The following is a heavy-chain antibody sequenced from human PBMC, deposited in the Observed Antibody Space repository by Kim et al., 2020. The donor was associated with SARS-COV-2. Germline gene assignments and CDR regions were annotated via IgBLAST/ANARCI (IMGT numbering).Heavy chain of an antibody. CDR1: GFTFSNAW. V-gene: IGHV3-15*01. J-gene: IGHJ6*02. CDR2: IKSKTDGGTT. Sequence: GGSLRLSCAASGFTFSNAWMSWVRQAPGKGLEWVGRIKSKTDGGTTDYAAPVKGRFTISRDDSKNTLYLQMNSLKTEDTAVYYCTTDLHGSGSIYYYYYGMDVWGQGTTVTVSS. CDR3: TTDLHGSGSIYYYYYGMDV. D-gene: IGHD3-10*01.